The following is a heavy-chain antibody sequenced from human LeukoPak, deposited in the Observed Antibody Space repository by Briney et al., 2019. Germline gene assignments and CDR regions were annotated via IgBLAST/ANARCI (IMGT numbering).Heavy chain of an antibody. D-gene: IGHD1-26*01. CDR3: ARDRGYDEWELLGGGKNYYYYMDV. Sequence: KPSETLSLTCTVSGGSISSSSYYWGWIRQPPGKGLEWIGSIYYSGSTYYNPSLKSRVTISVDTSKNQLSLKLSSVTAADTAVYYCARDRGYDEWELLGGGKNYYYYMDVWGKGTTVTVSS. V-gene: IGHV4-39*07. CDR1: GGSISSSSYY. CDR2: IYYSGST. J-gene: IGHJ6*03.